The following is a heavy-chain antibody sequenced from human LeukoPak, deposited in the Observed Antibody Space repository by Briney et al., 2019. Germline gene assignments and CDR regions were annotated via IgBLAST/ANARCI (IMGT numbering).Heavy chain of an antibody. V-gene: IGHV3-53*01. D-gene: IGHD1-26*01. CDR1: GFTVSYNY. Sequence: GGSLRLSCAASGFTVSYNYMSWVRQAPGTGLEWVSVIYRSGRTYYADSVKGRFTISRDNSKNTLYLQMNSLRGEDTAVYYCARSKGWELLYYYYYMDVWGKGTTVTISS. CDR2: IYRSGRT. J-gene: IGHJ6*03. CDR3: ARSKGWELLYYYYYMDV.